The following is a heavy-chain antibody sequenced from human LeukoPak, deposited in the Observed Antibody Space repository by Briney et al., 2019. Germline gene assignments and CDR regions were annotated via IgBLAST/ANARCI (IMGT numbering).Heavy chain of an antibody. CDR1: GYTFTGYY. V-gene: IGHV1-2*02. J-gene: IGHJ5*02. CDR3: ARDLIRQQLVGGFVFDP. CDR2: INPNSGGT. Sequence: ASVKVSCKASGYTFTGYYMHWVRQAPGQGLEWMGWINPNSGGTNYAQKFQGRVTMTRDTSISTAYMELSRLRSDDTAVYHCARDLIRQQLVGGFVFDPWGQGSLVTVSS. D-gene: IGHD6-6*01.